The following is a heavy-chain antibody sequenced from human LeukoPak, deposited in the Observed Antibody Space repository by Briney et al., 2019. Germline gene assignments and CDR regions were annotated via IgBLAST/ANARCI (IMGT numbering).Heavy chain of an antibody. D-gene: IGHD3-22*01. V-gene: IGHV3-48*01. CDR3: ARDYYDSSGYYHFDY. J-gene: IGHJ4*02. Sequence: GGSLRLSCAASGSTFSSYSMNWVRQAPGKGLEWVSYISSSSSTIYYADSVKGRFTISRDNAKNSLYLQMNSLRAEDTAVYYCARDYYDSSGYYHFDYWGQGTLVTVSS. CDR2: ISSSSSTI. CDR1: GSTFSSYS.